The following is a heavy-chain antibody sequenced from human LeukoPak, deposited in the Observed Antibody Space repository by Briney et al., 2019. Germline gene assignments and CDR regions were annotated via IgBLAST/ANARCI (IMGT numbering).Heavy chain of an antibody. CDR1: GGSISSGGYY. J-gene: IGHJ4*02. Sequence: SETLSLTCTVSGGSISSGGYYWSWIRQHPGKGLEWIGYIYYSGSTYYNPSLKSRVTLSVDTSKNQFSLKLSSVTAADTAVYYCARGPYYYDSHWGQGTLVTVSS. V-gene: IGHV4-31*03. D-gene: IGHD3-22*01. CDR3: ARGPYYYDSH. CDR2: IYYSGST.